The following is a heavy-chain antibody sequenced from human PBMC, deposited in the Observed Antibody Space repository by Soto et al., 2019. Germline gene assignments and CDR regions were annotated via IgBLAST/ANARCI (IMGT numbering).Heavy chain of an antibody. CDR3: ARGLRSNYYGFKWFDP. CDR1: GGSFSGYY. V-gene: IGHV4-34*01. CDR2: INHSGST. J-gene: IGHJ5*02. D-gene: IGHD3-10*01. Sequence: PSETLSLTCAVYGGSFSGYYWSWIRQPQGKGLEWIGEINHSGSTNYNPSLKSRVTISVDTSKNQFSLKLSSVTAADTAVYYCARGLRSNYYGFKWFDPWGQGTLVTVSS.